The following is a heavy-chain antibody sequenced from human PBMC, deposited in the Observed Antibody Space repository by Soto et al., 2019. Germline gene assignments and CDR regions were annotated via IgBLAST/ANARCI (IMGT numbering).Heavy chain of an antibody. J-gene: IGHJ4*02. CDR3: AKDRKSGSGWYWDY. CDR1: GFTFSNFA. CDR2: ISGSGTST. Sequence: QHGGSLRLSCAASGFTFSNFAMSWVRQAPGKGLEWVSAISGSGTSTYDADSVKGRFSISRDNSKNTLYLQMNSLRAEDTAVYYCAKDRKSGSGWYWDYWGQGTLVTVSS. D-gene: IGHD6-19*01. V-gene: IGHV3-23*01.